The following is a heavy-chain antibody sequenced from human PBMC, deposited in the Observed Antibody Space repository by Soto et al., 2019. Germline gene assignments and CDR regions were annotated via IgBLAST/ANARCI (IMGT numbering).Heavy chain of an antibody. V-gene: IGHV5-10-1*01. J-gene: IGHJ6*02. CDR1: GYSFTIYW. CDR3: ARHSYGSDYYGMDV. Sequence: ESLTISCKGPGYSFTIYWISWVRQIPGKGLEWMGRIYPSDSYTSYSPSLQGHVTISADKSISTAYLQWSSLKASDTAMYYCARHSYGSDYYGMDVWGQGTTVTVSS. D-gene: IGHD5-18*01. CDR2: IYPSDSYT.